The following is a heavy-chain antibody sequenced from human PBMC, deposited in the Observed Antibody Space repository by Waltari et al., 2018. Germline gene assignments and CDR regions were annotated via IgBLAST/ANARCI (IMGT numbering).Heavy chain of an antibody. CDR2: IYTSGST. J-gene: IGHJ4*02. CDR3: ARDPGGIATRCDY. D-gene: IGHD6-13*01. CDR1: GGSISSGSYY. Sequence: QVQLQESGPGLVKPSQTLSLTCTVSGGSISSGSYYWSWIRQPAGKGLEWIGYIYTSGSTNYNPSLKSRVTISVDTSKNQFSLKLSSVTAADTAVYYCARDPGGIATRCDYWGQGTLVTVSS. V-gene: IGHV4-61*09.